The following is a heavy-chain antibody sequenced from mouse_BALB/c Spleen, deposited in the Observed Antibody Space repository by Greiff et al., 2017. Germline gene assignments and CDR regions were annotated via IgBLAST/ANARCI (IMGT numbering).Heavy chain of an antibody. D-gene: IGHD2-10*01. V-gene: IGHV1S127*01. Sequence: QVQLQQPGAELVKPGASVKMSCKASGYTFTSYWMHWVKQRPGQGLEWIGTIDPSDSYTSYNQKFKGKATLTVDTSSSAAYMQLSSLTSEDSAVYYCTRGSYYGNYDAMDYWGQGTSVTVSS. CDR3: TRGSYYGNYDAMDY. CDR2: IDPSDSYT. J-gene: IGHJ4*01. CDR1: GYTFTSYW.